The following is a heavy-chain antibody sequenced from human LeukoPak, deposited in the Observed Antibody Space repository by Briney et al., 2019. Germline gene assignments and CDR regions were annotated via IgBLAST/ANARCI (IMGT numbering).Heavy chain of an antibody. CDR2: IYYSGST. CDR3: ASARSRTYYYMDV. J-gene: IGHJ6*03. CDR1: GGSISSTNW. D-gene: IGHD1/OR15-1a*01. Sequence: PSETLSLTCAVSGGSISSTNWWSWIRQPPGKGLEWIGYIYYSGSTNYNPSLKSRVTISVDTSKNQFSLKLSSVTAADTAVYNCASARSRTYYYMDVWGKGTTVTVSS. V-gene: IGHV4-4*02.